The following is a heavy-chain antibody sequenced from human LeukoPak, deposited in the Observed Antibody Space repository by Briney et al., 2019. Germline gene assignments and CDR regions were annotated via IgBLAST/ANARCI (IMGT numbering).Heavy chain of an antibody. CDR2: ISSSSGNT. CDR3: AREQPHFGDLWNDY. V-gene: IGHV1-18*01. CDR1: GFTFSSYG. Sequence: ASVKVSCKSSGFTFSSYGISWVRQAPGQGLEWMGWISSSSGNTNYAQKFQDRVTMTTDKSTSTAYMELRSLRSDDTAVYYCAREQPHFGDLWNDYWGQGTPVTVSS. D-gene: IGHD3-10*01. J-gene: IGHJ4*02.